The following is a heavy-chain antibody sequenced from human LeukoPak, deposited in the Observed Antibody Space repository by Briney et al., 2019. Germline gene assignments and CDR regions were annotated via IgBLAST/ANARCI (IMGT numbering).Heavy chain of an antibody. V-gene: IGHV4-34*01. J-gene: IGHJ4*02. Sequence: PSETLSLTCAVYGGSFSGYYWSWIRQPPGKGLEWIGEINHSGSTNYNPSLKSRVTISVDTSKNQFSLKLSSATAADTAVYYCARYRGGVLRFLEWSQYFDYWGQGTLVTVSS. CDR3: ARYRGGVLRFLEWSQYFDY. CDR2: INHSGST. D-gene: IGHD3-3*01. CDR1: GGSFSGYY.